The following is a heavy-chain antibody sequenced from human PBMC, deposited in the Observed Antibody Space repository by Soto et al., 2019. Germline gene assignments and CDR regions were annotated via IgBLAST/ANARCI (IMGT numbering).Heavy chain of an antibody. Sequence: QVHLQESGPGLVKPSQTLSLTCTVSGGSISSGGFFWTWIRQHPGKGLGWIGNIYYSGRTYYNPSLKSRVTMSVDTSKNQFSLNLISVTAADTAVYYCARFAKEENPKVGTWYYFDYWGQGTRVTVSS. V-gene: IGHV4-31*03. CDR1: GGSISSGGFF. CDR2: IYYSGRT. J-gene: IGHJ4*02. CDR3: ARFAKEENPKVGTWYYFDY. D-gene: IGHD6-13*01.